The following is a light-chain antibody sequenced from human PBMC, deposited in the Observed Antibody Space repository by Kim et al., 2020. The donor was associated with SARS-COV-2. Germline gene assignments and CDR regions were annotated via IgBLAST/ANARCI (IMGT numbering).Light chain of an antibody. CDR3: QSADSSGSYVV. CDR2: KDT. J-gene: IGLJ3*02. Sequence: PGQTARITCSGDALPKQYAYWYQQKPGQAPLLVIYKDTERPSGIPERFSGSSSGTTVTLTISGVQAEDEADYYCQSADSSGSYVVFGGGTKLTVL. V-gene: IGLV3-25*03. CDR1: ALPKQY.